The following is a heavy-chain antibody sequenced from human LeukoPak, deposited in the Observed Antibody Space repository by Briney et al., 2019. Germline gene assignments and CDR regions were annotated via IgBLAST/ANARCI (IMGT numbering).Heavy chain of an antibody. CDR2: ISWNSGSI. J-gene: IGHJ5*02. CDR1: GFTFDDYA. D-gene: IGHD6-19*01. V-gene: IGHV3-9*01. CDR3: AKDSGAVAHNWFDP. Sequence: PGGSLRLSCAASGFTFDDYAMHWVRQAPGKGLEWVSGISWNSGSIGYADSVKGRFTISRDNAKNPLYLQMNSLRAEDTALYYCAKDSGAVAHNWFDPWGQGTQVTVSS.